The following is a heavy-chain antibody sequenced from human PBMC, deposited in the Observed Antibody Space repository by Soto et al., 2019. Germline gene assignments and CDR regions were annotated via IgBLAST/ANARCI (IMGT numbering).Heavy chain of an antibody. CDR1: GFTFSNYA. V-gene: IGHV3-23*01. CDR2: VSATAGTT. D-gene: IGHD3-3*01. J-gene: IGHJ4*02. CDR3: AKFPFGVVIPYCFDY. Sequence: GGSLRLSCAASGFTFSNYAMSWVRQAPGKGLEWVSLVSATAGTTYHTDSVKGRFTISRDNSRNTLYLQMNSLRAEDTAVYYCAKFPFGVVIPYCFDYWGQGTLVTVSS.